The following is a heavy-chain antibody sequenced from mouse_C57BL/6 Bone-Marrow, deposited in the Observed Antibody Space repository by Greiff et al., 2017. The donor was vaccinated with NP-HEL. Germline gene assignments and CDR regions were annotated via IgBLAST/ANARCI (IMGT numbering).Heavy chain of an antibody. CDR1: GYSFTGYY. V-gene: IGHV1-42*01. CDR2: INPSTGGT. Sequence: EVQLVESGPELVKPGASVKISCKASGYSFTGYYMNWVKQSPEKSLEWIGEINPSTGGTTYNQKFKAKATLTVDKSSSTAYMQLKSLTSEDSAVYYCARGGYDYDGFAYWGQGTLVTVSA. CDR3: ARGGYDYDGFAY. J-gene: IGHJ3*01. D-gene: IGHD2-4*01.